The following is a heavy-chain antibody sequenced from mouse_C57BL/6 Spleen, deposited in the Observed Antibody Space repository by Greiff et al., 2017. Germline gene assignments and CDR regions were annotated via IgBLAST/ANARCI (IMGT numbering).Heavy chain of an antibody. Sequence: EVQLVESGAGLVKPGGSLKLSCAASGFTFSSYAMSWVRQTPEKRLAWVATISAGGSYTYYPDNVKGRFTISRDNATNNLYLQMSHLKSEYTAIYYCARELSTVVAPYFDDWGKGTTVTVSS. D-gene: IGHD1-1*01. CDR1: GFTFSSYA. CDR3: ARELSTVVAPYFDD. V-gene: IGHV5-4*01. J-gene: IGHJ2*01. CDR2: ISAGGSYT.